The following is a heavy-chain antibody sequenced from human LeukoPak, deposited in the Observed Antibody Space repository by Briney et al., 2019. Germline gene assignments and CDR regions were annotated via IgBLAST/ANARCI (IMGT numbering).Heavy chain of an antibody. CDR1: GFTFSSYG. CDR2: IRYDGSNK. CDR3: AKKKGSGYDYYGGNHFDY. D-gene: IGHD5-12*01. Sequence: GGSLRLSCAASGFTFSSYGMHWVRQAPGKGLEWVAFIRYDGSNKYYADSVKGRFTISRDNSKNTLYLQMNSLRAEDTAVYYCAKKKGSGYDYYGGNHFDYWGQGTLVTVSS. J-gene: IGHJ4*02. V-gene: IGHV3-30*02.